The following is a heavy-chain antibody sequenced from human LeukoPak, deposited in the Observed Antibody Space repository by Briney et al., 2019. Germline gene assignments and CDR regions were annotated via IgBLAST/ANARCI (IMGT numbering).Heavy chain of an antibody. D-gene: IGHD3-10*01. Sequence: SETLSLTCSVSGDSINSVFYWGWIRQPPGMGLEWIGSVSHAGRTFSNPSLNSRVTISVDTSKNQFSLKLSSVTAADTAVYYCASALGWFGELLSWGQGTLVTVSS. CDR1: GDSINSVFY. J-gene: IGHJ5*02. CDR3: ASALGWFGELLS. V-gene: IGHV4-38-2*02. CDR2: VSHAGRT.